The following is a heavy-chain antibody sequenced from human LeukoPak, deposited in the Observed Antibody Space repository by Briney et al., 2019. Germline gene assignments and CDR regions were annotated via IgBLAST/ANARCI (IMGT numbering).Heavy chain of an antibody. CDR1: EFTFSSYS. V-gene: IGHV3-21*01. CDR2: ISSSSSYI. D-gene: IGHD1-26*01. CDR3: ARDQGIVGAMYYFDY. Sequence: PGGSLRLSCAASEFTFSSYSMNWVRQAPGKGLEWVSSISSSSSYIYYADSVKGRFTISRDNAKNSLYLQMNSLRAEDTAVYYCARDQGIVGAMYYFDYWGQGTLVTVSS. J-gene: IGHJ4*02.